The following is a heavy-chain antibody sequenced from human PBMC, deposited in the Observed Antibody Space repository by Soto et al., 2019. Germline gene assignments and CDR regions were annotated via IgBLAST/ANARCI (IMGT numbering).Heavy chain of an antibody. CDR3: AKRDDFWSYGMDV. V-gene: IGHV3-23*01. CDR1: GFTFSSYA. D-gene: IGHD3-3*01. CDR2: ISGSGGST. J-gene: IGHJ6*02. Sequence: EVQLLESGGGLVQPGGSLRLSCAASGFTFSSYAMSWVRQAPGKGLEWVSAISGSGGSTYYADSVKGRFTISRDNSKNTLYLQMYSLRAEDTAVYYCAKRDDFWSYGMDVWGQGTTVTVSS.